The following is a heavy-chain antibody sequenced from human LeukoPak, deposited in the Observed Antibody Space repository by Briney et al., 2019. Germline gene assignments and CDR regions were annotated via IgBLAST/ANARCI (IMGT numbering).Heavy chain of an antibody. V-gene: IGHV4-31*03. CDR2: IYYSGST. CDR3: ARVAGLWFGEFYFDY. Sequence: SETLSLTCTVSGGSISSGGYYWSWIRQHPGKGLAWIGYIYYSGSTYYNPSLKSRVTISVDTSKNQFSLKLSPVTAADTAVYYCARVAGLWFGEFYFDYWGQGTLVTVSS. J-gene: IGHJ4*02. D-gene: IGHD3-10*01. CDR1: GGSISSGGYY.